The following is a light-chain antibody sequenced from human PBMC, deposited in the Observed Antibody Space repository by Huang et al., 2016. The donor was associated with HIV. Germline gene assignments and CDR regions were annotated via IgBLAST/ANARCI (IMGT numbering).Light chain of an antibody. CDR3: QQYSRSAT. CDR2: KAS. V-gene: IGKV1-5*03. J-gene: IGKJ2*01. Sequence: DIQMTQSPSTLYASVGNRVNITCRAMQSVTIWLAWYQQKPGKAPKLLIYKASTLESGVPSRFSGGGSGTEFTLTSGSLQPDVFATYYCQQYSRSATFGQGTKLEIK. CDR1: QSVTIW.